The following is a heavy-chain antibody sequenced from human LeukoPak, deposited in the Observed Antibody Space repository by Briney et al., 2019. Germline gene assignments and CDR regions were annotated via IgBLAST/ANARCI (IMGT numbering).Heavy chain of an antibody. Sequence: PGGSLRLSCAASGFIVNDNYMAWVRQAPGEGLEWVSVVNSGGSTSYADSVKDRFTISRDNSKNTLFLQMNSLRAEDTALYYCTRTYGDYDYYYGMDVWGQGTTVTVSS. V-gene: IGHV3-66*01. CDR1: GFIVNDNY. CDR2: VNSGGST. D-gene: IGHD4-17*01. J-gene: IGHJ6*02. CDR3: TRTYGDYDYYYGMDV.